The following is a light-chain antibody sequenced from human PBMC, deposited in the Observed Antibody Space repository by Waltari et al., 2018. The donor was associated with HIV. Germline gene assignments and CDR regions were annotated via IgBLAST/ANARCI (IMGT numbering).Light chain of an antibody. CDR1: THNISQTY. CDR2: END. V-gene: IGLV1-51*02. J-gene: IGLJ2*01. CDR3: GTWDSRLRAEV. Sequence: QSVLTHPPSVSAAPGQRVPISCSGSTHNISQTYVCRYQQFPVTAPQLLISENDKRPSGIPDRFSGSNSGTSATLDITGLQTGDEADYYCGTWDSRLRAEVFGGGTKLTVL.